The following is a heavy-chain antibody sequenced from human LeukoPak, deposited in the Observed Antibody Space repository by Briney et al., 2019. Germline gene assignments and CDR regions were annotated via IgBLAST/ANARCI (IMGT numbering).Heavy chain of an antibody. CDR3: XXXXXXXXGPTGLPLDY. V-gene: IGHV4-34*01. CDR1: GGSFSGYY. D-gene: IGHD1-1*01. J-gene: IGHJ4*02. Sequence: SETLSLTCAVYGGSFSGYYWSWIRQPPGKGLEWIGEVNHSGSTNYNPSLKSRVTISVDTSKNQFSLKLSSVTAADTAVYYCXXXXXXXXGPTGLPLDYWGQGTLVTVSS. CDR2: VNHSGST.